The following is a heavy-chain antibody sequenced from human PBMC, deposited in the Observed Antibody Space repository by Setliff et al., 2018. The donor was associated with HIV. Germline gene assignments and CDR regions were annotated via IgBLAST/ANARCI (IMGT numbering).Heavy chain of an antibody. J-gene: IGHJ4*02. CDR1: GYNFTSYW. D-gene: IGHD2-15*01. CDR3: ARQLRVVAATPLGGFDY. Sequence: GESLKISCKASGYNFTSYWISWVRQMPGKGLEWMGRIDPSDSYTNYSPSFQGHVTISADKSISTAYPQWSSLKASDTAMYYCARQLRVVAATPLGGFDYWGQGTLVTVSS. CDR2: IDPSDSYT. V-gene: IGHV5-10-1*01.